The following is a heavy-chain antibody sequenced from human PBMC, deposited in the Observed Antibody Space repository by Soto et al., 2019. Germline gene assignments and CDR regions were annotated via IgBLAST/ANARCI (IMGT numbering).Heavy chain of an antibody. CDR2: VKSRTDDGTT. J-gene: IGHJ4*02. CDR3: TTMSYYYDSSGTY. V-gene: IGHV3-15*01. D-gene: IGHD3-22*01. Sequence: PGGSLRLSCAASGFTFSKAWMSWVRQAPGKGLEWVGRVKSRTDDGTTDYAAPVKGRFTISRDDSKNTLYLQMNSLKTEDTAVYYCTTMSYYYDSSGTYWGQGTLVTVSS. CDR1: GFTFSKAW.